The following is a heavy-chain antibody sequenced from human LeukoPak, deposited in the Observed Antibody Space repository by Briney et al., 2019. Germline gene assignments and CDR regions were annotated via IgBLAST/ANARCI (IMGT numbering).Heavy chain of an antibody. Sequence: SETLSLTCTVSGGSISSYYWSWIRQPPGKGLEWIGYIYYSGSTNYNPSLKSRVTISVDTSKNQFSLKLSSVAAADTAVYYCARGPLVTDFDYWGQGTLVTVSS. D-gene: IGHD1-14*01. V-gene: IGHV4-59*01. CDR2: IYYSGST. CDR1: GGSISSYY. J-gene: IGHJ4*02. CDR3: ARGPLVTDFDY.